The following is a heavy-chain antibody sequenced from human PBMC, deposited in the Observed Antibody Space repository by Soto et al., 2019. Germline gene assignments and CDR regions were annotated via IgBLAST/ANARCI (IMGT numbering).Heavy chain of an antibody. CDR2: ISSSSSYM. Sequence: PGGSLRLSCAASGFTFSSYIMNWVRQAPKKGLEWGSSISSSSSYMYNADSEKGRVTISIENTKNSLYLQMNSLRADDTAVYYCARDLSGYGDYLDCLDPWGQGTLVTVSS. D-gene: IGHD4-17*01. J-gene: IGHJ5*02. CDR1: GFTFSSYI. CDR3: ARDLSGYGDYLDCLDP. V-gene: IGHV3-21*04.